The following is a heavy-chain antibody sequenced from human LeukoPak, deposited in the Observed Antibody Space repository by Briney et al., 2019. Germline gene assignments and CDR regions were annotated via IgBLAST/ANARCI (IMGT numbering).Heavy chain of an antibody. J-gene: IGHJ5*01. Sequence: SETLSLTCAVYGGSFSAYYWSSWVRQSPGKGLEWIGEISHSGRTKYNPSLKSRVTISEDTSKNQFSLILTTVTAADTAVYYCAREPDGIRFDSWRHGTLVSVSS. D-gene: IGHD1-14*01. V-gene: IGHV4-34*01. CDR1: GGSFSAYY. CDR3: AREPDGIRFDS. CDR2: ISHSGRT.